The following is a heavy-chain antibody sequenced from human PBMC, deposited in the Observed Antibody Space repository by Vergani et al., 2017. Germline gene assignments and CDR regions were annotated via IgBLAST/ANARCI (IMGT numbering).Heavy chain of an antibody. D-gene: IGHD3-10*01. CDR2: IDHTGRP. Sequence: QVQLQQWGGGLLKPSETLSLTCVVNGGSFTSYHWTWIRQSPGEGLEWVGDIDHTGRPDYNPSLKSRLTMSVDKSRNQFSLTLNSVTATDTAIYFCARVVRYYYGSGSYLERIYYYYYMDVWGKGTTVTVSS. CDR3: ARVVRYYYGSGSYLERIYYYYYMDV. J-gene: IGHJ6*03. V-gene: IGHV4-34*01. CDR1: GGSFTSYH.